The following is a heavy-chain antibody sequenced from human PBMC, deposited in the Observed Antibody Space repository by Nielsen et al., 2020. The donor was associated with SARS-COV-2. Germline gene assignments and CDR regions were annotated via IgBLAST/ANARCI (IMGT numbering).Heavy chain of an antibody. D-gene: IGHD5-12*01. Sequence: SEILSPTCTAPGCPTSSGGYYWSWIRHHPGKGLEWIGYIYFSGRTCYNPSLKSRVTISVDTSKNQFSMSLRSVTAADTAVYYCARESSGYDHYNYGMDVWGQGTTVTVSS. CDR1: GCPTSSGGYY. V-gene: IGHV4-31*03. J-gene: IGHJ6*02. CDR3: ARESSGYDHYNYGMDV. CDR2: IYFSGRT.